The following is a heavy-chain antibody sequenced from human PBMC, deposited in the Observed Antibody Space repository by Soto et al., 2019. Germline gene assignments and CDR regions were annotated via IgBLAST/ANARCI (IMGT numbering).Heavy chain of an antibody. J-gene: IGHJ6*02. CDR3: ARFRGSYGMDV. V-gene: IGHV1-69*02. CDR1: GGTFSSYT. Sequence: QVQLVQSGAEVKKPGSSVKVSCKASGGTFSSYTISWVRQAPGHGLEWMGRIIPILGIPNYAQKFQGRVTITADKSTSTAYMELSSLRSEATAVYYCARFRGSYGMDVWGHGTTVTVSS. D-gene: IGHD3-10*01. CDR2: IIPILGIP.